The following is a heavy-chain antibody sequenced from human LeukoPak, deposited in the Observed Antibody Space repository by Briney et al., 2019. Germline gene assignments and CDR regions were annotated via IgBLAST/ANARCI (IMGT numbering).Heavy chain of an antibody. J-gene: IGHJ1*01. V-gene: IGHV3-15*01. CDR3: TTDRYYDNSELQFQH. D-gene: IGHD3-22*01. CDR2: IKRETDGGTI. CDR1: GFTFSSYA. Sequence: GRSLRLSCEASGFTFSSYAMHWVRQAPGKGLEWLGRIKRETDGGTIDYAAPVKGRFTISRDDSRNTLYLQMDSLKIEDAAVYYCTTDRYYDNSELQFQHWGQGTLVTVSS.